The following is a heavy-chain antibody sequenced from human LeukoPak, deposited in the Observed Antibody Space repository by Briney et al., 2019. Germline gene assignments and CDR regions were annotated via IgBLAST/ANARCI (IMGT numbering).Heavy chain of an antibody. V-gene: IGHV3-53*01. CDR1: GFTVSSNY. J-gene: IGHJ6*02. CDR3: ARQRGIGARPGLGMDV. D-gene: IGHD6-6*01. CDR2: IYSGGST. Sequence: GGSLRLSCAASGFTVSSNYMSWVRQAPGKGLEWVSVIYSGGSTYYADSVKGRFTISRDNSKNTLYLQMNSLRAEDTAVYYCARQRGIGARPGLGMDVWGQGTTVTVSS.